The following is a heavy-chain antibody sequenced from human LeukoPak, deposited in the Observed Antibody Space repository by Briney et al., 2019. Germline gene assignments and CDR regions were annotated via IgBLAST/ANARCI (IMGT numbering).Heavy chain of an antibody. D-gene: IGHD2-21*02. J-gene: IGHJ4*02. CDR2: IYTSGST. V-gene: IGHV4-4*09. CDR1: GGSISSYY. Sequence: SETLSLTCTVSGGSISSYYWSWIRQPPGKGLEWIGYIYTSGSTNYNPSLKSRVTISVDTSKNQFSLKLSSVTAADTAVYYCASSTYCGGDCYFWDYFDYWGQGTLVTASS. CDR3: ASSTYCGGDCYFWDYFDY.